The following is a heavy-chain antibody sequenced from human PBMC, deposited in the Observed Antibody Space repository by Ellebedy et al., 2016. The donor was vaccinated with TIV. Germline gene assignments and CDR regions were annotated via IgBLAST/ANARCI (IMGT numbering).Heavy chain of an antibody. CDR1: GFTFSSYA. D-gene: IGHD5-12*01. CDR2: ISCSGGST. V-gene: IGHV3-23*01. J-gene: IGHJ4*02. Sequence: GGSLRLXCAASGFTFSSYAMSWVRQAPGKGLEWVSAISCSGGSTYYADSVKGRFTISRDNSKNTLYLQMNSLRAEDTAVYYCAKGGSGYGGYYGDYFDYWGQGTLVTVSS. CDR3: AKGGSGYGGYYGDYFDY.